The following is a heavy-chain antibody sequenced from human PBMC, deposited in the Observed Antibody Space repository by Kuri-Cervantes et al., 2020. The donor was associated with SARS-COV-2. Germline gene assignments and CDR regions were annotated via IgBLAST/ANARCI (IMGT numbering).Heavy chain of an antibody. CDR2: ISPTASTI. CDR1: GFVVDFYE. D-gene: IGHD2-2*01. Sequence: GGSLRLSWLTSGFVVDFYEMNWVRQAPGKGLEWLAYISPTASTIYYADSVTGRFTISTDNAQNAVYLHMKRLRADDTAVYYCARVRAMDMWGQGTMVTVSS. CDR3: ARVRAMDM. J-gene: IGHJ3*02. V-gene: IGHV3-48*03.